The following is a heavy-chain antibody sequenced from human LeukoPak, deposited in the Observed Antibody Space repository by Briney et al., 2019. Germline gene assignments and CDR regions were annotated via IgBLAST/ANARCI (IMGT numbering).Heavy chain of an antibody. CDR2: IYCSGST. J-gene: IGHJ4*02. D-gene: IGHD6-19*01. CDR3: ARAVAGTEGWFDY. Sequence: SETLSLTCTVSGGSISSDGYYWSWIRQHPGKGLEWIGYIYCSGSTYYNPSLKSRVTISVDTSKNQFSLKLSSVTAADTAVYYCARAVAGTEGWFDYWGQGILVTVSS. V-gene: IGHV4-31*03. CDR1: GGSISSDGYY.